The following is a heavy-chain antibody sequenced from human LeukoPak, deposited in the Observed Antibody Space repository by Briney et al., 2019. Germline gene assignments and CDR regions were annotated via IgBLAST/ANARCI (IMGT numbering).Heavy chain of an antibody. V-gene: IGHV1-58*02. CDR1: GFTFTSSA. Sequence: ASVKVSCKASGFTFTSSAMQWVRQARGQRLEWIGWIVVGSGNTNYAQKFQERVTITRDMSTSTAYMELSSLRSEDTAVYYCAARVDSRSWGFAFDIWGQGTMVTVSS. J-gene: IGHJ3*02. D-gene: IGHD6-13*01. CDR3: AARVDSRSWGFAFDI. CDR2: IVVGSGNT.